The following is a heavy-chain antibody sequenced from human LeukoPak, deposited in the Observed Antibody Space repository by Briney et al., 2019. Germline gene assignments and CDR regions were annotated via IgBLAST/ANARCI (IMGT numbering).Heavy chain of an antibody. Sequence: RASVKVSCKASVYMFDENHLHWGRQAPGQGPEWMGWINPKSGATDSAQQFQGRLTMTRDTSIVTSSMDLSGLRLGDTGIYYCVGACEERTGHYDSLHFWGQGTMVTVSS. D-gene: IGHD3/OR15-3a*01. J-gene: IGHJ3*01. CDR1: VYMFDENH. CDR2: INPKSGAT. V-gene: IGHV1-2*02. CDR3: VGACEERTGHYDSLHF.